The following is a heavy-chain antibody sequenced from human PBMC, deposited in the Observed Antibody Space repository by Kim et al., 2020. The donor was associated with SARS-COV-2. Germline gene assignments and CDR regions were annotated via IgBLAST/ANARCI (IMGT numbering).Heavy chain of an antibody. D-gene: IGHD3-10*01. V-gene: IGHV4-34*01. CDR1: GGSFSGYY. J-gene: IGHJ5*02. Sequence: SETLSLTCAVYGGSFSGYYWSWIRQPPGKGLEWIGEINHSGSTNYNPSLKSRVTISVDTSKNQFSLKLSSVTAADTAVYYCARAPITMVRGVYWFDPWGQGTLVTVSS. CDR3: ARAPITMVRGVYWFDP. CDR2: INHSGST.